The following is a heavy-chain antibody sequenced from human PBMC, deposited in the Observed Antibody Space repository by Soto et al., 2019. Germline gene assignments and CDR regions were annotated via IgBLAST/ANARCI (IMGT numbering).Heavy chain of an antibody. CDR2: IFSNDEK. Sequence: QVTLKESGPVLVQPTEPLTLTCTVSGFSLSNARMGVSWIRQPPGKALEWLAHIFSNDEKSYSTSLKSRLTISKDTSKSQVVLTMTNMDPGDTATYYCARIRFVDGYIDYWGQGTLVTVSS. V-gene: IGHV2-26*01. CDR1: GFSLSNARMG. CDR3: ARIRFVDGYIDY. D-gene: IGHD2-15*01. J-gene: IGHJ4*02.